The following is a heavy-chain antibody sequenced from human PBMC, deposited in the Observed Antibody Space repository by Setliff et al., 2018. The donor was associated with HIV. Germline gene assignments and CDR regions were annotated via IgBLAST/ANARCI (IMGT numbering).Heavy chain of an antibody. V-gene: IGHV4-4*02. D-gene: IGHD5-12*01. CDR1: GGAIDDINW. J-gene: IGHJ4*01. CDR3: ARDSRWLQFPYFDS. CDR2: IYHSGTT. Sequence: PSETLSLTCAVSGGAIDDINWWNWVRQSPGKGLEWIGEIYHSGTTNYNPSFKSRVTISADTSKNQFSLKLSSVTAADTAVYYCARDSRWLQFPYFDSWGQGTPVTVSS.